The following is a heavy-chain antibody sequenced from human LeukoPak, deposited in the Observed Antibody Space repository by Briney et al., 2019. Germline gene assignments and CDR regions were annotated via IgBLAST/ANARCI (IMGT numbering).Heavy chain of an antibody. V-gene: IGHV1-18*01. CDR1: GYTFTIYG. CDR2: ISAYNGNT. D-gene: IGHD2-15*01. J-gene: IGHJ5*02. CDR3: ARDTPGYCSGGSCPFDP. Sequence: ASVKVSFKSSGYTFTIYGISWVRQAPGQGLEWMGWISAYNGNTNYAQKLQGRVTMTTDTSTSKAYMELRSLISDDTAGYYCARDTPGYCSGGSCPFDPWGQGTLVTVSS.